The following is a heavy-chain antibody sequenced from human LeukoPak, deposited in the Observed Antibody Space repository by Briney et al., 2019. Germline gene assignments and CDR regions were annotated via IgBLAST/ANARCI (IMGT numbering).Heavy chain of an antibody. V-gene: IGHV1-69*04. CDR3: ARSLRGYSGYDS. Sequence: ASVKVSCKASGGTFSSYAISWVRQAPGQGLEWMGRIIPILGIANYAQKFQGRVTITTDESTSTAYMELSSLRSEDTAVYYCARSLRGYSGYDSWGQGTLVTVSS. CDR2: IIPILGIA. D-gene: IGHD5-12*01. CDR1: GGTFSSYA. J-gene: IGHJ4*02.